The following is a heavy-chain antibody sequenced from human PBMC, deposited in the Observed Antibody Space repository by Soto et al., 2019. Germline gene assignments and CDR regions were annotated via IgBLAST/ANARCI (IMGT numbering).Heavy chain of an antibody. CDR3: VRRVSGNYDF. D-gene: IGHD1-7*01. CDR2: ISSNGGTT. CDR1: GFTFSSYD. V-gene: IGHV3-64*01. Sequence: EVQLAESGGGMVQPGGSLRLSCVASGFTFSSYDMHWVRQAPGKGLEYVSSISSNGGTTYYGNSVKGRFTISRDNSKNMLYLQMGSLRADDMAVYYCVRRVSGNYDFWGQGTLVTVSS. J-gene: IGHJ4*02.